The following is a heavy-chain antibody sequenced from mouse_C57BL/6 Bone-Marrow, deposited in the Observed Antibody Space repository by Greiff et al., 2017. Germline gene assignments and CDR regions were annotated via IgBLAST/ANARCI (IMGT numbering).Heavy chain of an antibody. Sequence: EVKLLESGEGLVKPGGSLKLSCAASGFTFSSYAMSWVRQTPEKRLEWVAYISSGGDYIYYADTVKGRFTISRDNARNTLYLQLSSLKSEDTARYYCTRDDWDGFAYWGQGTLVTVSA. CDR2: ISSGGDYI. J-gene: IGHJ3*01. V-gene: IGHV5-9-1*02. CDR1: GFTFSSYA. CDR3: TRDDWDGFAY. D-gene: IGHD4-1*01.